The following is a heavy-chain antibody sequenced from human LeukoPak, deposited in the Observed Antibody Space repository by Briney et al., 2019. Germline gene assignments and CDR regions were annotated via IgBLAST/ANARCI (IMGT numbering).Heavy chain of an antibody. CDR1: GGSINSYY. D-gene: IGHD2-8*01. J-gene: IGHJ4*02. Sequence: PSQTLSLTCTVSGGSINSYYWNWIRQPPGKGLEWIGYIYSTGSTSYSPSLKSRVTISVDTSKNQFSLELSSMTAADTAMYYCARGLMGWPYYYFDDWGQGTLVTVSS. V-gene: IGHV4-59*08. CDR2: IYSTGST. CDR3: ARGLMGWPYYYFDD.